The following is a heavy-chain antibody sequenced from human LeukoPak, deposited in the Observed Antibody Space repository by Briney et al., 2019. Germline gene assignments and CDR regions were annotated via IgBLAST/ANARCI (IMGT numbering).Heavy chain of an antibody. CDR3: ARAPCSGGSCYAWFDP. V-gene: IGHV1-69*13. CDR2: IIPIFGTA. Sequence: ASVKVSCKASGGTFSSYAISWVRQAPGQGLEWMGGIIPIFGTANYAQKFQGRVTITADESTSTAYMELSSLRSEDTAVYYCARAPCSGGSCYAWFDPWGQGTLVTVSS. CDR1: GGTFSSYA. J-gene: IGHJ5*02. D-gene: IGHD2-15*01.